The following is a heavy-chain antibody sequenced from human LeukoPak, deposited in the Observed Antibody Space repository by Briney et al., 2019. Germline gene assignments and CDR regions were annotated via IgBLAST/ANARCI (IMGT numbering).Heavy chain of an antibody. CDR3: AKSYLAFDWLSNIDY. CDR1: GFTFSSYG. J-gene: IGHJ4*02. D-gene: IGHD3-9*01. CDR2: IRYDGSDK. V-gene: IGHV3-30*02. Sequence: QPGRSLRLSCAASGFTFSSYGMHWVRQAPGKGLEWVAFIRYDGSDKNFADSVRGRFNISKDNSRNTLYLHMSSLRPDDTAVYYCAKSYLAFDWLSNIDYWGQGTLVTVSS.